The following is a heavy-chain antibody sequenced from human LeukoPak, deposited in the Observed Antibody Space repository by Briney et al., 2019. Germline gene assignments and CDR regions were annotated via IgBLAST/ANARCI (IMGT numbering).Heavy chain of an antibody. J-gene: IGHJ4*02. CDR1: GDSVSSKNVA. D-gene: IGHD3-22*01. V-gene: IGHV6-1*01. CDR2: TYYRSKWYG. CDR3: ARGLPYDSSGYYFDGFDH. Sequence: SQTLSLTCAISGDSVSSKNVAWNWIRQSPSRGLEWLGRTYYRSKWYGDYAVSVRGRISINPDTSKNQFSLKLNSVTAADTAVYYCARGLPYDSSGYYFDGFDHWGQGTLVTVSS.